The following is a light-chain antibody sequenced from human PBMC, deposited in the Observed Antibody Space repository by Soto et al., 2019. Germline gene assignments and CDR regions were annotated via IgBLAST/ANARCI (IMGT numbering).Light chain of an antibody. V-gene: IGLV2-14*01. J-gene: IGLJ1*01. Sequence: VLTQPASVSGSPGQSITISCTGTSSDVGGYNYVSWYQQHPGKAPKLMIYDVSNRPSGVSNRFSGSKSGNTASLTISGLQAEDEADYYCSSYTSSSKVFGTGTKVTVL. CDR1: SSDVGGYNY. CDR3: SSYTSSSKV. CDR2: DVS.